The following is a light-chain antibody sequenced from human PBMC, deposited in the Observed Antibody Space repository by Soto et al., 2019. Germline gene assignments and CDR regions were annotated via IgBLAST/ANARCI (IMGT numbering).Light chain of an antibody. Sequence: QSVLTQPASVSGSPGQSITISCTGTSSEVGGYNYVSWYQQHPGKAPKLMIYDVSNRPSGASNRFSGSKSGNTASLTISGLQAEDEADYYCSSYTSSSTRVFGTGTKVTVL. J-gene: IGLJ1*01. CDR1: SSEVGGYNY. CDR3: SSYTSSSTRV. V-gene: IGLV2-14*01. CDR2: DVS.